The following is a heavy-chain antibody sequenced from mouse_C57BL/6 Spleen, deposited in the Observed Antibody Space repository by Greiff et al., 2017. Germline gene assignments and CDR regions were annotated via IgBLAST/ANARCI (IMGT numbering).Heavy chain of an antibody. CDR3: ARGDYYAMDY. CDR2: IYPGSGNT. V-gene: IGHV1-66*01. J-gene: IGHJ4*01. CDR1: GYSFTSYY. D-gene: IGHD3-3*01. Sequence: VQLQQSGPELVKPGASVKISCKASGYSFTSYYIHWVKQRPGQGLEWIGWIYPGSGNTKYNEKFKGKATLTADTSSSTAYMQLSSLTSEDSAVYYWARGDYYAMDYWGQGTSVTVSS.